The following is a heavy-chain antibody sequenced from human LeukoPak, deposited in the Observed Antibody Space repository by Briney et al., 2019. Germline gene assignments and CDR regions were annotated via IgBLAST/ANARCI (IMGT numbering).Heavy chain of an antibody. CDR3: AREYYDFWSGYLPPYYYYYGMDV. D-gene: IGHD3-3*01. J-gene: IGHJ6*02. CDR2: ISGSGGST. V-gene: IGHV3-23*01. CDR1: GFTFSSYA. Sequence: GGSLRLSCAASGFTFSSYAMSWVRQAPGKGLEWVSDISGSGGSTYYADSVKGRFTVSRDNSKNTLYLQMNSLRAEDTAVYYCAREYYDFWSGYLPPYYYYYGMDVWGQGTTVTVSS.